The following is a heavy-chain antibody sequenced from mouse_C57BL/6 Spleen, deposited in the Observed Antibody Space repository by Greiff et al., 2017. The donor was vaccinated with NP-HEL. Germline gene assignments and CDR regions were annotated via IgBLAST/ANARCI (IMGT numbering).Heavy chain of an antibody. Sequence: VKLVESGAELVRPGASVTLSCKASGYTFTDYEMHWVKQTPVHGLEWIGAIDPETGGTAYNQKFKGKAILTADKSSSTAYMELRSLTSEDSAVYYCTLLRSGVSMDYWGQGTSVTVSS. CDR3: TLLRSGVSMDY. J-gene: IGHJ4*01. CDR1: GYTFTDYE. D-gene: IGHD1-1*01. CDR2: IDPETGGT. V-gene: IGHV1-15*01.